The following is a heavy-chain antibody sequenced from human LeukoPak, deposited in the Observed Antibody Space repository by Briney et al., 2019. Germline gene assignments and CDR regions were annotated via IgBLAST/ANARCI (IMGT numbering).Heavy chain of an antibody. J-gene: IGHJ4*02. CDR1: GYXFTSYY. CDR2: INPSGGST. V-gene: IGHV1-46*01. D-gene: IGHD3-10*01. CDR3: ASELSRGDEGFDY. Sequence: ASVKVSCKASGYXFTSYYMHWVRHPHGQGLEWMGFINPSGGSTSYAQKFQGRLIMTRDTSTSTVYMELSTVRSEDTAVYYCASELSRGDEGFDYWGQGTLVTVSS.